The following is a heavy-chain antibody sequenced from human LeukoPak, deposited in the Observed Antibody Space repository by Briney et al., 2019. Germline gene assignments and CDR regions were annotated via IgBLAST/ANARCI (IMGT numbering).Heavy chain of an antibody. CDR3: ARNRGYYDSSGYYAVDY. V-gene: IGHV4-38-2*01. CDR2: IYHSGST. D-gene: IGHD3-22*01. CDR1: GYSISSGYY. J-gene: IGHJ4*02. Sequence: SETPSLTCAVSGYSISSGYYWGWIRPPPGKGLEWIGSIYHSGSTYYNPSFKSRVTISVDTSKNQFSLKLSSVTAADTAVYYCARNRGYYDSSGYYAVDYWGQGTLVTVSS.